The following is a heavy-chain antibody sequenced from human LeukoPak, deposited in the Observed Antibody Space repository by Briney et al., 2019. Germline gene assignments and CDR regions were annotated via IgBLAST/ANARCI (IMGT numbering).Heavy chain of an antibody. CDR3: ATEEGTGTTLTDY. J-gene: IGHJ4*02. V-gene: IGHV4-61*01. Sequence: SETLSLTCSVSGGSVSSGSYYWSWIRQPPGKGLEWIGYIYYSGSTNYNPSLKSRVTISVDTSKNQFSLKLSSVTAADTAVYYCATEEGTGTTLTDYWGQGTLVTVSS. D-gene: IGHD1-1*01. CDR2: IYYSGST. CDR1: GGSVSSGSYY.